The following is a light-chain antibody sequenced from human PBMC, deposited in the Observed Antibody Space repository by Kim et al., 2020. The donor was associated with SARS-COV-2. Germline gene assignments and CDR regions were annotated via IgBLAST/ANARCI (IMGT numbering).Light chain of an antibody. Sequence: SASVGDRVTITCRATQSVSINLNWYPQRPGRAPRLLIYGASTLQSGVPSRFSGSGSGTGFTLTISSLEPEDFAIYYCQQTFSTQYSFGQGTKLEI. CDR1: QSVSIN. J-gene: IGKJ2*03. V-gene: IGKV1-39*01. CDR3: QQTFSTQYS. CDR2: GAS.